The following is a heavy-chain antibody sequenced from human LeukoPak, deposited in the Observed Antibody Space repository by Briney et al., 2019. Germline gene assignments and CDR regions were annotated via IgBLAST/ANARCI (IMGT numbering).Heavy chain of an antibody. CDR2: ISPSGTTM. V-gene: IGHV3-48*03. CDR3: ARDPRGPDY. Sequence: QTGGSLRLSCAVSGFTFSRYEMSWIRQAPGKGLEWISYISPSGTTMYYVDSVKGRFIISRDNAKDSLYLQMNSLRVEDTAVYYCARDPRGPDYWGQGTLVTVSS. CDR1: GFTFSRYE. J-gene: IGHJ4*02.